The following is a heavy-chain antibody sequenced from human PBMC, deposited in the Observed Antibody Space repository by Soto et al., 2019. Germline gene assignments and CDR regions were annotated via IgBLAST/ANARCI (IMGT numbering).Heavy chain of an antibody. V-gene: IGHV3-33*01. CDR2: IWYDGSNK. D-gene: IGHD1-26*01. J-gene: IGHJ5*02. Sequence: QVQLVESGGGVVQPGRSLRLSCAASGFTFSSYGMHWVRQAPGKGLEWVAVIWYDGSNKYYADSVKGRFTISRDNSKNTLYLQMSSLRAEDTAVYYCARGEDWFDPWGQGTLVTVSS. CDR1: GFTFSSYG. CDR3: ARGEDWFDP.